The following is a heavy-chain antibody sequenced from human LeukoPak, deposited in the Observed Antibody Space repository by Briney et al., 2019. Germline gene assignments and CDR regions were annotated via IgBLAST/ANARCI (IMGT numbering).Heavy chain of an antibody. CDR1: GYTFTGYY. D-gene: IGHD2-2*01. V-gene: IGHV1-8*02. J-gene: IGHJ6*03. CDR2: MNPNSDNT. CDR3: ARGGLYCSSTSCYRYMDV. Sequence: GASVKVSCKASGYTFTGYYMHWVRQAPGQGLEWMGWMNPNSDNTGYAQKFQGRVTMTRNTSISTAYMELSSLRSEDTAVYYCARGGLYCSSTSCYRYMDVWGKGTTVTISS.